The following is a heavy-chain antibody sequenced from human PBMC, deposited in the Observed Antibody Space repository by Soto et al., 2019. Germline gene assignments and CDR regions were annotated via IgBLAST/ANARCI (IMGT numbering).Heavy chain of an antibody. D-gene: IGHD6-13*01. V-gene: IGHV3-30-3*01. CDR1: GFTFSSYA. J-gene: IGHJ4*02. CDR2: ISYDGSNK. CDR3: ARDRGYSNYYFDN. Sequence: QVQLVESGGGVVQPGRSLRLSCAASGFTFSSYAMHWVRQAPGKGLEWVAVISYDGSNKYYADSVKGRFTISRDNSKNTLYLQMNSLRAEDTAVYYCARDRGYSNYYFDNWGQGTLVTVSS.